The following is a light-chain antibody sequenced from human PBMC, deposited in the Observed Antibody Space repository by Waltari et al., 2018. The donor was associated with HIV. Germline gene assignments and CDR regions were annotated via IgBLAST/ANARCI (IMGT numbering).Light chain of an antibody. CDR2: KDT. CDR1: FLTNNN. Sequence: SYELTQPSSVSVSPGPTAKNTCSGAFLTNNNVRWFRQKPGQAPIVVIYKDTERPSGIPERLSGSSSGTTVTLTISGAQVEDEADYYCFSSPDNNWVFGGGTKLTVL. V-gene: IGLV3-27*01. CDR3: FSSPDNNWV. J-gene: IGLJ3*02.